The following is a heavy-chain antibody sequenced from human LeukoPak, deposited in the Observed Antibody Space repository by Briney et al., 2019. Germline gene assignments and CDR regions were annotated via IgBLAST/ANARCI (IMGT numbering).Heavy chain of an antibody. CDR3: ARTAYSSSSNWFDP. D-gene: IGHD6-6*01. CDR1: GGSISSYY. J-gene: IGHJ5*02. V-gene: IGHV4-59*01. CDR2: IYYSGST. Sequence: SETLSLTCTVSGGSISSYYWSWIRQPPGKGLEGIGYIYYSGSTNYNPSLKSRVTISVDTSKNQFSLKLSSVTAADTAVYYCARTAYSSSSNWFDPWGQGTLVTVSS.